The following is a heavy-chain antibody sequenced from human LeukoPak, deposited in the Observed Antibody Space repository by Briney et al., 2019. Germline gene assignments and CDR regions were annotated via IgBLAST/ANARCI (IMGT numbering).Heavy chain of an antibody. CDR3: ARLRSGWYGSGVSWFDP. CDR1: GGSISSSSYY. V-gene: IGHV4-39*01. J-gene: IGHJ5*02. Sequence: SETLSRTCTVSGGSISSSSYYWGWLRQPPGKGLEWIGSMYYSGSTYYNPSLKSRVTISVDTSKNQFSLKLSSVTAADTAVYYCARLRSGWYGSGVSWFDPWGQGTLVTVSS. CDR2: MYYSGST. D-gene: IGHD3-10*01.